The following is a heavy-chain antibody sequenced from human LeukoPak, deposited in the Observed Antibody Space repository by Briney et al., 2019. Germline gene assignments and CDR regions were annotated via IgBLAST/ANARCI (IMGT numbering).Heavy chain of an antibody. D-gene: IGHD3-10*01. J-gene: IGHJ4*02. V-gene: IGHV4-30-2*01. Sequence: SETLSLTCAVSGFSISSGGYPWGWIRQPPGKGLEWIVYIYHSGSTYYNPSLKSRVTISVDRSKNQFSLKLSSVTAADTAVYYCARVNYYGSGSSGGLDYWGQGTLVTVSS. CDR2: IYHSGST. CDR1: GFSISSGGYP. CDR3: ARVNYYGSGSSGGLDY.